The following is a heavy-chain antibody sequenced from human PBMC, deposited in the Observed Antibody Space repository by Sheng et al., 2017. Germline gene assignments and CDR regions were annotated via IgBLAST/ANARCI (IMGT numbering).Heavy chain of an antibody. CDR3: ASRASGSSDAFDI. Sequence: QVQLQESGPGLVKPSETLSLTCAVSGYSISSGYYWGWIRQPPGKGLEWIGSIYHSGSTYYNPSLKSRVTISVDTSKNQFSLKLSSVTAADTAVYYCASRASGSSDAFDIWGQGDNGHRLF. CDR2: IYHSGST. J-gene: IGHJ3*02. D-gene: IGHD1-26*01. V-gene: IGHV4-38-2*01. CDR1: GYSISSGYY.